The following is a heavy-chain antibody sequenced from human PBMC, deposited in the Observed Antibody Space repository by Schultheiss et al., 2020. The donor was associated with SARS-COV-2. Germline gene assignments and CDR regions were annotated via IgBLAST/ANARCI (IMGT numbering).Heavy chain of an antibody. V-gene: IGHV3-66*01. D-gene: IGHD6-6*01. CDR3: ARDLQLVRDPKYYYYGMDV. CDR2: IYSGGST. J-gene: IGHJ6*02. CDR1: GFTFSSYA. Sequence: GESLKISCAASGFTFSSYAMSWVRQAPGKGLEWVSVIYSGGSTYYADSVKGRFTISRDNSKNTLYLQMNSLRAEDTAVYYCARDLQLVRDPKYYYYGMDVWGQGTTVTVSS.